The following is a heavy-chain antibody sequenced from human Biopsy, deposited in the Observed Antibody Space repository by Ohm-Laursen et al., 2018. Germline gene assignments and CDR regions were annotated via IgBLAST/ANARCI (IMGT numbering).Heavy chain of an antibody. CDR1: GDSISSYY. CDR3: ARRGSGGRSFDY. J-gene: IGHJ4*02. CDR2: VYYTGST. Sequence: SDTLSLTCTVSGDSISSYYWSWIRQPPGKGLQWIGYVYYTGSTDYNPSLQSRVTISADTSKNQFSLKLGSVTVADTAVFYCARRGSGGRSFDYWGQGSLVTVSS. D-gene: IGHD2-15*01. V-gene: IGHV4-59*08.